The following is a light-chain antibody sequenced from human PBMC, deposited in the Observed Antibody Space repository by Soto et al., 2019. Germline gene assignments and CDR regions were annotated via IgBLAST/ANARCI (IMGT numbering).Light chain of an antibody. J-gene: IGLJ1*01. Sequence: QSALTQPASVSGSPGQSITISCTGTSSDVGGYNSVSWYQQHPGKAPKLMIYEVSKRPSGVSNRFSGSKSGNTASLTISGLQAEDEADYYCRSYTTSSTLLYVFGTGTKLTVL. V-gene: IGLV2-14*01. CDR3: RSYTTSSTLLYV. CDR2: EVS. CDR1: SSDVGGYNS.